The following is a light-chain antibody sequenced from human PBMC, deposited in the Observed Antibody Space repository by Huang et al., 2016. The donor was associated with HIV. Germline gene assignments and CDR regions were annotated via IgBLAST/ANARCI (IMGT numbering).Light chain of an antibody. CDR1: QSINNH. CDR2: GAS. CDR3: QQYNNWPPLLT. V-gene: IGKV3-15*01. J-gene: IGKJ4*01. Sequence: EIVLTQSPATLSLSPGERAALSCRATQSINNHLAWYQQKPGQSPRLLIYGASTRATGIPARFRGSGSGTEFTLTISSLQSEDFAVYYCQQYNNWPPLLTFGGGTKVEIK.